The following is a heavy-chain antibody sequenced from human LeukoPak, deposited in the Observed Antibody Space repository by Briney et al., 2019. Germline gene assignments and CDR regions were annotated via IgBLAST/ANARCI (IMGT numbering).Heavy chain of an antibody. CDR3: ARVDWEGSGSYYFDY. Sequence: GGSLRLSCAASGFSVSSNYMSWVRQASGKGLEWVSVISSGGSTYYADSVKGRFAISRDNSKNTLFLQMNNLRAEDTAVYYCARVDWEGSGSYYFDYWGQGTLVTVSS. J-gene: IGHJ4*02. CDR1: GFSVSSNY. D-gene: IGHD1-26*01. CDR2: ISSGGST. V-gene: IGHV3-66*01.